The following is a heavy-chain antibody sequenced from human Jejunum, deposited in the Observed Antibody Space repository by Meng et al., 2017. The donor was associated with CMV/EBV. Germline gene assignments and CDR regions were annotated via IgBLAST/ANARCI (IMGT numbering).Heavy chain of an antibody. V-gene: IGHV1-69*05. CDR1: GGSFNSFT. Sequence: SGGSFNSFTIFWVRHPPGQGLQSLGGIVPIFGTSHYAQHFQGRVTITTDDSTSTVYMDLGSLKLDDTAVYFCARAKVGPSVHFDNWGQGTVVTVSS. J-gene: IGHJ4*02. CDR2: IVPIFGTS. CDR3: ARAKVGPSVHFDN. D-gene: IGHD1-26*01.